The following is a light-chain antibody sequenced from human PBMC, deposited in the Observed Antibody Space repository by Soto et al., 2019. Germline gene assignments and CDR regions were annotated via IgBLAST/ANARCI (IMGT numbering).Light chain of an antibody. CDR1: QDISNH. J-gene: IGKJ3*01. V-gene: IGKV1-33*01. CDR2: DAS. Sequence: DIQLTQSPSSLSASVGDRVTITCQASQDISNHLNWYQQKPGKAPNLLIDDASDLETGVPSRFSGGGSGTFFSFTINSLQPEDIATYYCQKHDGVPLFGPGTKVEIK. CDR3: QKHDGVPL.